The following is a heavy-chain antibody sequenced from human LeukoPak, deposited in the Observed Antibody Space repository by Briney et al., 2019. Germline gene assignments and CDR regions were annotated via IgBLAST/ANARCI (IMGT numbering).Heavy chain of an antibody. CDR1: GFTFSSYE. J-gene: IGHJ4*02. Sequence: GGSLRLSCAASGFTFSSYEMNWVRQAPGKGLEWISYISSSGSTMYYADSVKGRFSISRDNAKNSLFLQMNSLRAEDTAVYYCARAPGYTTGGTYYWGQGTLVTVSS. V-gene: IGHV3-48*03. CDR3: ARAPGYTTGGTYY. CDR2: ISSSGSTM. D-gene: IGHD4-17*01.